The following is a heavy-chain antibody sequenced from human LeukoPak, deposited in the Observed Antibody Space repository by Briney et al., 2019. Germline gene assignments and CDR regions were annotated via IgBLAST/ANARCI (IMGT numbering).Heavy chain of an antibody. Sequence: PGGPLRLSCAVSGFTFSSYRMSWVRQAPGEGLEGVGNIKQDGSEKYYLDSVKGRFTISRDNTKDSLYLQMDSLRAEDTAVCYCARDYSGWYYYWGQGTLVTVSS. V-gene: IGHV3-7*04. CDR3: ARDYSGWYYY. CDR2: IKQDGSEK. CDR1: GFTFSSYR. D-gene: IGHD6-19*01. J-gene: IGHJ4*02.